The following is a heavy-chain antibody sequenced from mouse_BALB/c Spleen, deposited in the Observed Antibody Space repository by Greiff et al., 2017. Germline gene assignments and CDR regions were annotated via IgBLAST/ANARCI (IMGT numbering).Heavy chain of an antibody. V-gene: IGHV2-9*02. CDR1: GFSLTSYG. Sequence: QVQLKESGPGLVAPSQSLSITCTVSGFSLTSYGVHWVRQPPGKGLEWLGVIWAGGSTNYNSALMSRLSISKDNSKSQVFLKMNSLQTDDTAMYYCAREYYGSSYWFAYWGQGTLVTVSA. J-gene: IGHJ3*01. D-gene: IGHD1-1*01. CDR2: IWAGGST. CDR3: AREYYGSSYWFAY.